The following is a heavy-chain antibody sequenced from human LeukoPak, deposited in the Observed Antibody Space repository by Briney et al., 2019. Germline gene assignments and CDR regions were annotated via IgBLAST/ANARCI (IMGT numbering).Heavy chain of an antibody. D-gene: IGHD2-8*01. CDR1: GGSISSYY. Sequence: PSETLSLTCTVSGGSISSYYWSWIRQPPGKGLGWIAYIYHSGSTNYNPSLKSRVTISIDTSKNQFSLKLNSVTAADTAVYYCARGLIRQSAFDIWGQGTMVTVSS. CDR2: IYHSGST. V-gene: IGHV4-59*01. CDR3: ARGLIRQSAFDI. J-gene: IGHJ3*02.